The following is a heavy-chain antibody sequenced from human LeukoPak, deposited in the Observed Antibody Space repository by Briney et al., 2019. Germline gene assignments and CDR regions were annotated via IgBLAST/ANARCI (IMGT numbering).Heavy chain of an antibody. D-gene: IGHD6-19*01. CDR2: ISSSSSYI. V-gene: IGHV3-21*01. CDR3: ARDQLIAVASSDY. J-gene: IGHJ4*02. Sequence: GGSLRLSCAASGFTFSSYSMNWVRQAPGKGLEWVSSISSSSSYIYYADSVKGRFTISRDNAKNPLYLQMNSLRAEDTAVYYCARDQLIAVASSDYWGQGTLVTVSS. CDR1: GFTFSSYS.